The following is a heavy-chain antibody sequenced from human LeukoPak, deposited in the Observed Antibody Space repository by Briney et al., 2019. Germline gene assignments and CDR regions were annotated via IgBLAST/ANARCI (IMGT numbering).Heavy chain of an antibody. CDR2: IYYSGST. D-gene: IGHD6-13*01. J-gene: IGHJ6*02. CDR1: GGSVSSGSYY. Sequence: KASETLSLTCTVSGGSVSSGSYYWSWIRQPPGKGLQWIGYIYYSGSTNYNPSLKGRVTISVDTSKNQFSLKLSSVTAADTAVYYCASGIAAAGPTLNYYYYYGMDVWGQGTTVTVSS. V-gene: IGHV4-61*01. CDR3: ASGIAAAGPTLNYYYYYGMDV.